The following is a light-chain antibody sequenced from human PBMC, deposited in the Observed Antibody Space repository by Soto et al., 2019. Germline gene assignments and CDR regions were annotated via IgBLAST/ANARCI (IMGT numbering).Light chain of an antibody. V-gene: IGKV3-15*01. CDR2: GAS. J-gene: IGKJ2*01. Sequence: EIVMTQSPATLSVSPGERATLSCRANLAWYQQKPGQAPRLLIYGASTRATGIPARFSGSGSGTEFTLTISSLQSEDFAVYYCQQYNKWPPYTFGQGTKLEIK. CDR3: QQYNKWPPYT.